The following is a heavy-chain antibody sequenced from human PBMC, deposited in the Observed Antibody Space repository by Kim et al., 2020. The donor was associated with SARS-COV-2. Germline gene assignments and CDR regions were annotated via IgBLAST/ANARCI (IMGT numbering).Heavy chain of an antibody. V-gene: IGHV4-59*09. Sequence: NYNPSLKGRVTISLDTSKNQFSLKLSSVTAADTAVYFCARGGRDGYDSVDYWGLGTLVTVSS. CDR3: ARGGRDGYDSVDY. J-gene: IGHJ4*02. D-gene: IGHD2-21*01.